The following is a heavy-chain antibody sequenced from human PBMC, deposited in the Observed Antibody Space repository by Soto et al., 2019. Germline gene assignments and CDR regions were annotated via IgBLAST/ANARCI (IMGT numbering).Heavy chain of an antibody. CDR1: GYTFTSHF. CDR3: ARDSDTVMDRPIEYYFDD. J-gene: IGHJ4*02. D-gene: IGHD5-18*01. V-gene: IGHV1-46*01. CDR2: INPSGGST. Sequence: ASVKVSCKASGYTFTSHFMHWVRQAPGQGLEWMGIINPSGGSTSYAQKFQGRLTMTRDTSTSTVYMELSSLRSEDTAVYYCARDSDTVMDRPIEYYFDDWGQGALVTVSS.